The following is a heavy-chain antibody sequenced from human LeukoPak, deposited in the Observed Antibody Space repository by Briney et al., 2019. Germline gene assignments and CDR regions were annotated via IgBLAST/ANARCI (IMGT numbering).Heavy chain of an antibody. Sequence: GGSLRLSCAASGFTFSSYSMNWVRQAPGKGLEWVSSISSSSSYIYYADSVKGRFTISRDNAKNSLYLQMNSLRAEDTAVYFCARETGDYDSNGYYSYWGQGTLVTVSS. V-gene: IGHV3-21*01. D-gene: IGHD3-22*01. J-gene: IGHJ4*02. CDR1: GFTFSSYS. CDR3: ARETGDYDSNGYYSY. CDR2: ISSSSSYI.